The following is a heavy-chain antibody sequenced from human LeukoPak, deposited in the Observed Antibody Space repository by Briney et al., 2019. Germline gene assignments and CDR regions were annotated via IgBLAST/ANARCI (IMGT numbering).Heavy chain of an antibody. J-gene: IGHJ6*02. CDR1: GFTVSSNY. D-gene: IGHD5-12*01. Sequence: GGSLRLSCAASGFTVSSNYMSWVRQAPGKGLEWVSVIYSGGSTYYADSVKGRFTISRDNSKNTLYLQMNSLRAEDTAVYYCARLYSGYTFYYYGIDVWGQGTTVTVSS. CDR2: IYSGGST. V-gene: IGHV3-66*01. CDR3: ARLYSGYTFYYYGIDV.